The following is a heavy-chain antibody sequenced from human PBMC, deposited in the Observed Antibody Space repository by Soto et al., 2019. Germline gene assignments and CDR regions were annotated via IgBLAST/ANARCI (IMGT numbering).Heavy chain of an antibody. CDR3: ATDLNWEHY. D-gene: IGHD7-27*01. CDR2: IKPDGSER. Sequence: EVQLVESGGGLVQPGGSLRLSCEASGFTFGTYWMTWVRQPPGKGLECVADIKPDGSERYYVDSVKCRFTISRDNAKNSLYLHMNSLRAEDTAVYYCATDLNWEHYWGQGTLVTVSS. CDR1: GFTFGTYW. V-gene: IGHV3-7*04. J-gene: IGHJ4*02.